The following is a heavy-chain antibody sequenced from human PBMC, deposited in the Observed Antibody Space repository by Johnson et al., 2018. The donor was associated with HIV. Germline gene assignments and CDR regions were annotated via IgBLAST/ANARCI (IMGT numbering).Heavy chain of an antibody. V-gene: IGHV3-20*04. CDR2: INWNGGST. D-gene: IGHD2/OR15-2a*01. CDR1: GFTFDDYG. CDR3: AKAFWVSDILRGNRTDAFDI. Sequence: EVQVVESGGGLVKPGGSRRLSCAASGFTFDDYGMSWVRQAPGKGLEWVSGINWNGGSTGYADSVKGRFTISRDNSKNTLYLQMNSLRAEDTAVYFCAKAFWVSDILRGNRTDAFDIWGQGTMVAVSS. J-gene: IGHJ3*02.